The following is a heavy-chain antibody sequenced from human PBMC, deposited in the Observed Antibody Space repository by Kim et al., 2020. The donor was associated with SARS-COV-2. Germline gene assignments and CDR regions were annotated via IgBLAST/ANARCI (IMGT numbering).Heavy chain of an antibody. D-gene: IGHD4-17*01. J-gene: IGHJ5*02. CDR3: AREGEYGEGWFDP. Sequence: NPSLKSRVTISVDTSKNQFSLKLSSVTAADTAVYYWAREGEYGEGWFDPWGQGTLVTVSS. V-gene: IGHV4-59*01.